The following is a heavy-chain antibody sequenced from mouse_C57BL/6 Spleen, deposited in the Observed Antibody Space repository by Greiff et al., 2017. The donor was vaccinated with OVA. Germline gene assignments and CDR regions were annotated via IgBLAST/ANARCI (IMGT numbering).Heavy chain of an antibody. Sequence: EVQLQQSGAELVRPGASVKLSCTASGFNIKDDYMHWVKQRPEQGLEWIGWIDPENGDTEYASKFQGPATITADTSSNTAYLQLSSLTSEDTAVDYCTRLYDGYSYYAMDYWGQGTSVTVSS. CDR3: TRLYDGYSYYAMDY. CDR1: GFNIKDDY. V-gene: IGHV14-4*01. CDR2: IDPENGDT. D-gene: IGHD2-3*01. J-gene: IGHJ4*01.